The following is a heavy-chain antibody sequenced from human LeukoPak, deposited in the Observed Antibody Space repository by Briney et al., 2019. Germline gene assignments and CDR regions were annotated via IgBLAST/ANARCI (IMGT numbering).Heavy chain of an antibody. Sequence: HSGGSLRLSCAASGFTVSSNYMSWVRQAPGKGLEWVSAISGSGGSTYYADSVKGRFTISRDNSKNTLYLQMNSLRAEDTAVYYCAKYYSSSWIYYFDYWGQGTLVTVSS. D-gene: IGHD6-13*01. V-gene: IGHV3-23*01. CDR2: ISGSGGST. CDR3: AKYYSSSWIYYFDY. J-gene: IGHJ4*02. CDR1: GFTVSSNY.